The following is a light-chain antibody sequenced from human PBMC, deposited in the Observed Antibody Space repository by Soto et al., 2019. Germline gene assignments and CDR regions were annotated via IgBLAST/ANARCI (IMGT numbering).Light chain of an antibody. J-gene: IGKJ1*01. V-gene: IGKV3-15*01. CDR2: GAS. Sequence: EIVLTQSPGTLSVSPGERATLSCRASQSVSSKLAWYQQKPGQAPRLLFYGASTGATGIPARFSGSGSETEFTFSNSSLQSEDFAVYYCQQYNNWPGTFGQGTKVEIK. CDR3: QQYNNWPGT. CDR1: QSVSSK.